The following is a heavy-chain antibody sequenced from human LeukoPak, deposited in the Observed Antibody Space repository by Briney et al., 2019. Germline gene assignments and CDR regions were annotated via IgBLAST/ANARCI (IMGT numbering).Heavy chain of an antibody. CDR3: ARDLLGLLAYCGGDCYSAFDY. CDR1: GYTFTGYY. D-gene: IGHD2-21*02. CDR2: INPNSGGT. V-gene: IGHV1-2*02. Sequence: ASVKVSCKASGYTFTGYYMHWVRQAPGQGLEWMGWINPNSGGTNYAQKFQGRVTMTRDTSISTAYMELSRLRSDDTAVYYYARDLLGLLAYCGGDCYSAFDYWGQGTLVTVSS. J-gene: IGHJ4*02.